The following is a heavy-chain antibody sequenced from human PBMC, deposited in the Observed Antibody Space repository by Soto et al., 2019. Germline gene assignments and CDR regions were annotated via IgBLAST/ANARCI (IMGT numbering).Heavy chain of an antibody. D-gene: IGHD1-1*01. Sequence: QVHLVESGGGVVQPGRSLRLSCVASGFTFGTYGIHWVRQAPGKGLQWVAVISYEGSNTYYADSVRGRFTISRDNAKNTLYLQMNSLRPEDSGVYFCARVTPGNNLYYFSGLDVWGQGTSVTVSS. CDR1: GFTFGTYG. CDR2: ISYEGSNT. J-gene: IGHJ6*02. CDR3: ARVTPGNNLYYFSGLDV. V-gene: IGHV3-30-3*01.